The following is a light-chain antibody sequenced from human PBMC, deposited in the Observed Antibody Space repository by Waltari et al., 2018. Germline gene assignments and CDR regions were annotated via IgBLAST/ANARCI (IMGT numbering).Light chain of an antibody. CDR3: QQYNNWPSQYT. V-gene: IGKV3-20*01. Sequence: EIVLTQSPGTLSLSPGEGATLSCSASQYVNIRYLAWYQQKPCQAPRLLIYDTSTRAAGIPDRFSGSGSGRDFTLTISRLEPEDFAVYYCQQYNNWPSQYTFGQGTKLEIK. CDR1: QYVNIRY. CDR2: DTS. J-gene: IGKJ2*01.